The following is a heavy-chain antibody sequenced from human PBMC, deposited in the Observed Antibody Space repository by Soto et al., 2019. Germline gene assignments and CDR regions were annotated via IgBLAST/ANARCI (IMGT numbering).Heavy chain of an antibody. CDR2: INHSGST. V-gene: IGHV4-34*01. CDR1: GGSFSGYY. Sequence: SETLSLTCPVYGGSFSGYYWSWIRQPPGKGLEWIGEINHSGSTNYNPSLKSRVTISVDTSKNQFSLKLSSVTAADTAVYYCARRAHMSRRGETFSYYYYGMDVWGQGTTVTVSS. J-gene: IGHJ6*02. CDR3: ARRAHMSRRGETFSYYYYGMDV. D-gene: IGHD3-16*01.